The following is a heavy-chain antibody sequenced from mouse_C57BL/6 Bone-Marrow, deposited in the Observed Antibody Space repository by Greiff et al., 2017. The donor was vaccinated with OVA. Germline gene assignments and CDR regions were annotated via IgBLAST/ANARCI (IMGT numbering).Heavy chain of an antibody. V-gene: IGHV1-42*01. J-gene: IGHJ3*01. CDR2: INPSTGGT. CDR3: ARGGTSPFAY. Sequence: VQLQQSGPELVKPGASVKISCKASGYSFTGYYMNWVKQSPEKSLEWIGEINPSTGGTTYNQKFKAKATLTVDKSSSTAYMQLKSLTSEDSAVDSCARGGTSPFAYWGQGTLVTVSA. CDR1: GYSFTGYY. D-gene: IGHD4-1*01.